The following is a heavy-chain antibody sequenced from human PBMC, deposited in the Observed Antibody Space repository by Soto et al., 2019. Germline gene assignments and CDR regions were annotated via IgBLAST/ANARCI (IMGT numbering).Heavy chain of an antibody. V-gene: IGHV1-18*01. CDR2: ISAYHGNT. CDR1: GYTFTSYG. D-gene: IGHD1-26*01. Sequence: ASAKVSCKAPGYTFTSYGISSVRQAPGQGLEWMGWISAYHGNTNSAPKLQGRVPMTTDTATSTAYMEVRSLRSDDAAVYYGARDSGSYAKRCEAWGQGTRVSVA. CDR3: ARDSGSYAKRCEA. J-gene: IGHJ5*02.